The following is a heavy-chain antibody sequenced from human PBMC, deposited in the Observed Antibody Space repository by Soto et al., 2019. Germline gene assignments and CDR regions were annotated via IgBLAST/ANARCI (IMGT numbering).Heavy chain of an antibody. V-gene: IGHV3-23*01. CDR1: GFTFSSYA. Sequence: EVQLLESGGGLVQPGGSLRLSCAASGFTFSSYAMTWVRQTPRKGLQWVSGISGTADRAVYADSVKDRFTISRDNSKNTLYLQMNSLRAEDTAIYYCAKERPNSSAWGNFDYWGQGTPVAVSS. D-gene: IGHD3-22*01. J-gene: IGHJ4*02. CDR2: ISGTADRA. CDR3: AKERPNSSAWGNFDY.